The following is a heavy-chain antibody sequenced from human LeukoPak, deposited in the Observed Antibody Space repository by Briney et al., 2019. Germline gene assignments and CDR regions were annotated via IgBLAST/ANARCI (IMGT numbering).Heavy chain of an antibody. CDR3: ARDANTAMDQPYYYYGMDV. V-gene: IGHV1-46*01. D-gene: IGHD5-18*01. CDR1: GYTFTSYY. Sequence: GASVKVSCTASGYTFTSYYMHWVRQAPGRGLEWMGIINPSGGSTSYAQKFQGRVTMTRDTSTSTVYMELSSLRSEDTAVYYCARDANTAMDQPYYYYGMDVWGQGTTVTVSS. CDR2: INPSGGST. J-gene: IGHJ6*02.